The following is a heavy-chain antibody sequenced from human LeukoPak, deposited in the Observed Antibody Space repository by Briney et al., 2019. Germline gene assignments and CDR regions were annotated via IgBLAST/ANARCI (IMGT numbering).Heavy chain of an antibody. D-gene: IGHD4-23*01. J-gene: IGHJ4*02. CDR3: AKGSATTVVTIDY. Sequence: GGSLRLSCAASGFIFRNYAMHWVRQSPGKGLEWVAVISSDGSDKYYADSVKGRFTISRDNSKNTMYLQMNSLRDEDTAVYYCAKGSATTVVTIDYWGQGTLVTVSS. CDR1: GFIFRNYA. CDR2: ISSDGSDK. V-gene: IGHV3-30*18.